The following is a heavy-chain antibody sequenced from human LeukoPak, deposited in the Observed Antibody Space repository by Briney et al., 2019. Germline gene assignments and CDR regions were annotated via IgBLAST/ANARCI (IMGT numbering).Heavy chain of an antibody. CDR3: AKEHGSGSYRLNWFDP. Sequence: GGSLRLSCAASGFTFSSYAMSWVRQAPGKGLEWVSAISGSGGSTYYADSVKGRLTISRDNSKNTLYLQMNSLRAEDTAVYYCAKEHGSGSYRLNWFDPWGQGTLVTVSS. CDR1: GFTFSSYA. J-gene: IGHJ5*02. D-gene: IGHD3-10*01. CDR2: ISGSGGST. V-gene: IGHV3-23*01.